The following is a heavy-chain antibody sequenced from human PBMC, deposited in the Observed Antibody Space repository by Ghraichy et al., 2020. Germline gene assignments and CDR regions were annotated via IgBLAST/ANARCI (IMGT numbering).Heavy chain of an antibody. CDR3: AKRGSSGDYYFHF. Sequence: LSLTCAASGFTFSTYAMSWVRQPPGKGLEWVSTFGTSGGTYYADPVKGRFIISRDNSKNTLYLQMSSLKAEDTAIYYCAKRGSSGDYYFHFWGQGALVTVSS. J-gene: IGHJ4*02. D-gene: IGHD4-17*01. CDR1: GFTFSTYA. V-gene: IGHV3-23*01. CDR2: FGTSGGT.